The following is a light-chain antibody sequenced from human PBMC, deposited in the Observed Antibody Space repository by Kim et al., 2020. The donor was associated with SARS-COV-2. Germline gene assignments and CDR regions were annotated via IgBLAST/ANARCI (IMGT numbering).Light chain of an antibody. CDR2: QDD. CDR3: QAWDGRHVV. J-gene: IGLJ2*01. CDR1: KWVNEY. Sequence: SYELTQPPSVSVSPGQTASITCSGKKWVNEYAWWYQQKPGQSPVMVIFQDDRRPSGIPERFSGSNSGNTATLTISGTQAMDEADYYCQAWDGRHVVFGGG. V-gene: IGLV3-1*01.